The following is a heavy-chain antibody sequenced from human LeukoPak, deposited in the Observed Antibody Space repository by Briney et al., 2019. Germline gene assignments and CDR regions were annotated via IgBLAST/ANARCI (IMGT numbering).Heavy chain of an antibody. CDR2: ISWNSGSI. J-gene: IGHJ4*02. Sequence: GRSLRLSCAASGFTFDDYAMHWVRQAPGKGLEWVSGISWNSGSIGYADSVKGRFTISRDNAKNSLYLQMNSLRAEDTALYYCAKVLSFGELLSPLDYWGQGTLVTVSS. CDR3: AKVLSFGELLSPLDY. V-gene: IGHV3-9*01. CDR1: GFTFDDYA. D-gene: IGHD3-10*01.